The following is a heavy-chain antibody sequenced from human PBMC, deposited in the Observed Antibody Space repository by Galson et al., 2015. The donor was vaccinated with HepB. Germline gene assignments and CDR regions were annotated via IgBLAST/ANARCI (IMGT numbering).Heavy chain of an antibody. CDR1: GFTFSSYS. V-gene: IGHV3-48*04. CDR2: ISSSSSTI. Sequence: SLRLSCAASGFTFSSYSMNWVRQAPGKGLEWVSYISSSSSTIYYADSVKGRFTISRDNAKNSLYLQMNSLRAEDTAVYYCAKDFVVVVAWAFDIWGQGTMVTVSS. D-gene: IGHD2-15*01. CDR3: AKDFVVVVAWAFDI. J-gene: IGHJ3*02.